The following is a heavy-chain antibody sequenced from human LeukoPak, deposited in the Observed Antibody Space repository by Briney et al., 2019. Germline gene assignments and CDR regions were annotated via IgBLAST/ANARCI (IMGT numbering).Heavy chain of an antibody. CDR3: ARDRTTTDDY. V-gene: IGHV1-18*01. D-gene: IGHD2/OR15-2a*01. Sequence: SVNVSCKASGYTFSNFGINWVRQAPGQGLEWMGWISGKNDHPNYGQKFQGRFTMTTDSSTSKDYMELRNLRSYDTAVYYCARDRTTTDDYWGQGTLVTVSS. CDR1: GYTFSNFG. J-gene: IGHJ4*02. CDR2: ISGKNDHP.